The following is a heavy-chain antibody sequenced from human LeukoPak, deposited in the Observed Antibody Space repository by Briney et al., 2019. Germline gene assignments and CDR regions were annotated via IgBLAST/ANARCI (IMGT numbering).Heavy chain of an antibody. D-gene: IGHD2/OR15-2a*01. CDR2: ISYDGSNK. CDR3: ARNMDYYYYYYMDV. Sequence: PGRSLRLSCAASGFTFSSYAMHWVRQAPGKGLEWVAVISYDGSNKYYADSVKGRFTISRDNSKNTLYLQMNSLRAEDTAVYYCARNMDYYYYYYMDVWGKGTTVTVSS. CDR1: GFTFSSYA. J-gene: IGHJ6*03. V-gene: IGHV3-30-3*01.